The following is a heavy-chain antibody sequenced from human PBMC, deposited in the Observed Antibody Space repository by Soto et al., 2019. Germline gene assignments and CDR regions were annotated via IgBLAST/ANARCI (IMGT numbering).Heavy chain of an antibody. J-gene: IGHJ5*02. CDR2: ISGSGGST. V-gene: IGHV3-23*01. Sequence: GESLKISCAASGFILSNNYVSWVRQAPGKGLEWVSAISGSGGSTYYADSVKGRFTISRDNSKNTLYLQMNSLRAEDTAVYYCAKDRSTYYLVPPFDPWGQGTLVTVSS. D-gene: IGHD3-10*01. CDR1: GFILSNNY. CDR3: AKDRSTYYLVPPFDP.